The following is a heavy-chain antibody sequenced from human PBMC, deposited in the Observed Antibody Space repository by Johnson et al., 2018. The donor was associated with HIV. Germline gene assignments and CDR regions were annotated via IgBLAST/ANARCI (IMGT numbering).Heavy chain of an antibody. Sequence: VQLVESGGGLVQPGGSLKLSCAASGLTFSDSAMHWVRQASGKGLEWVGRIRSKANSYATAFAASVKGRFTISRDDSKNTAYLQMNSLKTEDTAVYFCTRTDDTYTYDSGGYVDAFDFWGHGTMVTVSS. V-gene: IGHV3-73*01. J-gene: IGHJ3*01. CDR3: TRTDDTYTYDSGGYVDAFDF. CDR2: IRSKANSYAT. CDR1: GLTFSDSA. D-gene: IGHD3-22*01.